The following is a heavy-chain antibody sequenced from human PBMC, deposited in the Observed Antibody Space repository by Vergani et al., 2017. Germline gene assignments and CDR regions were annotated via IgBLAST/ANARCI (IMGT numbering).Heavy chain of an antibody. D-gene: IGHD4/OR15-4a*01. J-gene: IGHJ3*02. V-gene: IGHV3-48*01. Sequence: EVQWVESGGGLVQPGGSLRLSCVASGFTFISSSMHWARQAPGKGLEWVSAIRSADTNTYYADSVEGRFAISRDNAKTSLYLQMNSLRVDDTAVYYCAREGVPDAFDIWGQGTMVTVSS. CDR2: IRSADTNT. CDR3: AREGVPDAFDI. CDR1: GFTFISSS.